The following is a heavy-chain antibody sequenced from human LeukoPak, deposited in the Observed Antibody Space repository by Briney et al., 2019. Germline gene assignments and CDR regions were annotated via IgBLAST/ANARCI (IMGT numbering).Heavy chain of an antibody. Sequence: GGSLRLSCEASGFTFSKAWMSWVRQAPGRGLEWVGRIKSEAYGGTTDYAAPVSGRFTISRDESRNTLYLQMNGLKAEDTAVYYCTTDYYDSVGYSSYYWGQGTLVTVSS. CDR2: IKSEAYGGTT. J-gene: IGHJ4*02. CDR3: TTDYYDSVGYSSYY. V-gene: IGHV3-15*01. CDR1: GFTFSKAW. D-gene: IGHD3-22*01.